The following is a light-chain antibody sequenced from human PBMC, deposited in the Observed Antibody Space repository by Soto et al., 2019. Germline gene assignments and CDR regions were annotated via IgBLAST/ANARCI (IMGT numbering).Light chain of an antibody. Sequence: QSALTQPRSVSGSPGQSITISCTGTSSDVGGHNYVSWYQQYPGKAPKLLLSSVSKRPSGVPDRFSGSKSGNTASLTISGLQAEYEADYYCCSYAGSYTYVFGTRTKLTVL. CDR3: CSYAGSYTYV. V-gene: IGLV2-11*01. J-gene: IGLJ1*01. CDR2: SVS. CDR1: SSDVGGHNY.